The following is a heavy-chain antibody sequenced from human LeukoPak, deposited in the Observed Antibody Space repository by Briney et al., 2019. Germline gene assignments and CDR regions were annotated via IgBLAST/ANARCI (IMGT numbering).Heavy chain of an antibody. D-gene: IGHD3-16*02. J-gene: IGHJ3*02. CDR3: ARSPYDYVWGSYRSDAFDI. CDR1: GGSFSGYY. CDR2: INHSGST. Sequence: SETLSLTCAVYGGSFSGYYWSWIRQPPGKGLEWIGGINHSGSTNYNPSLKSRVTISVDTSKNQFSLKLSSVTAADTAVYYCARSPYDYVWGSYRSDAFDIWGQGTMVTVSS. V-gene: IGHV4-34*01.